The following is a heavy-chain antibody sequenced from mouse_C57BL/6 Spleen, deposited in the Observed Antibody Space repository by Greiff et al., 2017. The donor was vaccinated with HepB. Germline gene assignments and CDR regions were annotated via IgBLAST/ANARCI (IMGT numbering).Heavy chain of an antibody. Sequence: VQLQQSGAELVKPGASVKISCKASGYAFSSYWMNWVKQRPGKGLEWIGQIYPGDGDTNYNGKFKGKATLTADKSSSTAYMQLSSLTSEDSAVYFCARVAAQATFMDYWGQGTSVTVSS. CDR3: ARVAAQATFMDY. J-gene: IGHJ4*01. CDR1: GYAFSSYW. V-gene: IGHV1-80*01. D-gene: IGHD3-2*02. CDR2: IYPGDGDT.